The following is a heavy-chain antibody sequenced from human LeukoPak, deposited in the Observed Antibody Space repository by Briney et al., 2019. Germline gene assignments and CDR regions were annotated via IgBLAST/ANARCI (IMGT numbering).Heavy chain of an antibody. CDR3: ATASIPREWELPKIYYYFDY. D-gene: IGHD1-26*01. CDR1: GYTLTELS. Sequence: ASVKVSCKVSGYTLTELSMHWVRQAPGKGLEWMGGFDPGDGETIYAQKFQGRVTMTEDTSTDTAYMELSSLRSEDTAVYYCATASIPREWELPKIYYYFDYWGQGTLVTVSS. J-gene: IGHJ4*02. CDR2: FDPGDGET. V-gene: IGHV1-24*01.